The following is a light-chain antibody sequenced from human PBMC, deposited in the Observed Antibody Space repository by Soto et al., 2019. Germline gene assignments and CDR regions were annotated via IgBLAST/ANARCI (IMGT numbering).Light chain of an antibody. V-gene: IGKV3-11*01. J-gene: IGKJ5*01. CDR1: QSVSSY. Sequence: EIVLTQSPATLSLSPGERATLSCRASQSVSSYLAWYQQKPGQAPRLLIYDASHRATGIPTRFSGSGSGTDFTLTISSLEPEDFAVYYCHQRSNWPPITFGQGTRLEIK. CDR2: DAS. CDR3: HQRSNWPPIT.